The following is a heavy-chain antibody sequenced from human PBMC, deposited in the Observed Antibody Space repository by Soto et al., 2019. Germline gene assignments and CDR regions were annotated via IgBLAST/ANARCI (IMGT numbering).Heavy chain of an antibody. Sequence: PSETLSLTCAVSGYSISSGFSWGWIRQPPGKGLEWIGSIDHSGSTHYNASLKIRLSISLDTSKNQFSLKLRSVTAANTAVYYCASDLGSGYYHFAPCGQGTLVTVSS. J-gene: IGHJ5*02. CDR2: IDHSGST. CDR1: GYSISSGFS. D-gene: IGHD5-12*01. CDR3: ASDLGSGYYHFAP. V-gene: IGHV4-38-2*01.